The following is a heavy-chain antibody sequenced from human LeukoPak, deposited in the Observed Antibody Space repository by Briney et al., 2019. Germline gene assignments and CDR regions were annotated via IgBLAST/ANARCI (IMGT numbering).Heavy chain of an antibody. CDR3: ARAACDLLDY. CDR1: GFTFSSYS. J-gene: IGHJ4*02. V-gene: IGHV3-48*01. D-gene: IGHD2-21*01. Sequence: GGSLRLSCAASGFTFSSYSMNWVRQAPGKGLEWVSYISSSSSTIYYADSVKGRFTISRDNAKNSLYLQMNSLRAEDTAVYYCARAACDLLDYWGQGTLVTVSS. CDR2: ISSSSSTI.